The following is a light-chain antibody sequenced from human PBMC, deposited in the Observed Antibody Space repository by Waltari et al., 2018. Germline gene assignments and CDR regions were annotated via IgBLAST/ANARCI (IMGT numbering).Light chain of an antibody. V-gene: IGKV1-39*01. Sequence: DIKMTQSQSSLSAFVGDRVTNTCRAVHNLDIYLNWYQQKPVKVPKLLIYSASTLQSWVPSRFSGSGSGTDFTLTINNLQPEDFATYYCQQTYSTLSITFCQWTRLEIK. J-gene: IGKJ5*01. CDR3: QQTYSTLSIT. CDR1: HNLDIY. CDR2: SAS.